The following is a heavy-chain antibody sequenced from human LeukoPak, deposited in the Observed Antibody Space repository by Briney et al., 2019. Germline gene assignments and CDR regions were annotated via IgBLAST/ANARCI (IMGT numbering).Heavy chain of an antibody. V-gene: IGHV4-59*01. Sequence: SETLSLTCTVSGGSISSFYLTWIRQPPGKGLEWIGHFHDSEGTKYNPSLKSRAAISEDTSKNQFSLMVNSVTAADPAVDYCARGDPSGRPGIAFDYWGQGTLVTVSS. J-gene: IGHJ4*02. D-gene: IGHD1-26*01. CDR2: FHDSEGT. CDR1: GGSISSFY. CDR3: ARGDPSGRPGIAFDY.